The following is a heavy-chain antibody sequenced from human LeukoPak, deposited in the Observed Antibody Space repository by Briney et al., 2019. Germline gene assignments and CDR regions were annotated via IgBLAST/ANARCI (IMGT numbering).Heavy chain of an antibody. CDR2: INHSGST. Sequence: SETLSLTCAVYGGSFSSYYWSWIRQPPGKGLEWIGEINHSGSTNYNPSLKSRVTISVDTSKNQFSLKLSSVTAADTAVYYCARGVLSLRYYYYYMDVWGKGTTVTVSS. CDR1: GGSFSSYY. CDR3: ARGVLSLRYYYYYMDV. D-gene: IGHD2/OR15-2a*01. V-gene: IGHV4-34*01. J-gene: IGHJ6*03.